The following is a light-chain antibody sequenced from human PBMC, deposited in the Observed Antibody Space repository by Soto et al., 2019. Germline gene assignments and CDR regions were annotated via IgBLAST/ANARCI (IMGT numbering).Light chain of an antibody. J-gene: IGLJ1*01. V-gene: IGLV2-8*01. CDR3: TSYTRSGLYV. CDR2: EVT. CDR1: SSDVGGYNY. Sequence: QSALTQPPSASGSPGQSVTISCTGTSSDVGGYNYVSWYQHHPGKAPKLMIYEVTKRPSGVPDRFSGSKSGNTASLTVSGLQAEDEADYYCTSYTRSGLYVFGTGTKLTVL.